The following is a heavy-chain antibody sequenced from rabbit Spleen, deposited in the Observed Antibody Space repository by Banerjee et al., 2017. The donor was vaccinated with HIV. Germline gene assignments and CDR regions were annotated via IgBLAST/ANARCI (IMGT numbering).Heavy chain of an antibody. CDR1: GFSFSDRDV. V-gene: IGHV1S45*01. D-gene: IGHD6-1*01. Sequence: QEQLEESGGGLVKPEGSLTLTCKASGFSFSDRDVMCWVRQAPGKGLEWIACINAVTGKAVYASWAKGRFTFSKTSSTTVTLQMTSLTAADTATYFCARDVGSYDYIDVYFNLWGQGTLVTVS. CDR3: ARDVGSYDYIDVYFNL. CDR2: INAVTGKA. J-gene: IGHJ4*01.